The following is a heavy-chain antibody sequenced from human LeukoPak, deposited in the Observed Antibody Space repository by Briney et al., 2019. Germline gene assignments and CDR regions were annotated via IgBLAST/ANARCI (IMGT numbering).Heavy chain of an antibody. Sequence: SETLSLTCTVSGGSISTYYWSWIRQSPGKGLEWIADISASGGTNYNPSLESRVTVSIDSSKNQFSLMLSSVTAADTAVFYCARSPHNSAWYEKWFDPWGQGTLVTVSS. CDR2: ISASGGT. CDR3: ARSPHNSAWYEKWFDP. CDR1: GGSISTYY. J-gene: IGHJ5*02. D-gene: IGHD6-19*01. V-gene: IGHV4-4*09.